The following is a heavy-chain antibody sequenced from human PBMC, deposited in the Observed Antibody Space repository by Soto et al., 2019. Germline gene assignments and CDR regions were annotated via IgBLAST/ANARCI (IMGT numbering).Heavy chain of an antibody. V-gene: IGHV3-23*01. CDR1: GFTFSSYA. CDR2: ISGSGGST. D-gene: IGHD6-13*01. CDR3: AQLSSSWYSYGMDV. Sequence: GGSLRLSCAASGFTFSSYAMSWVRQAPGKGLEWVSAISGSGGSTYYADSVKGRFTISRDNSKNTLYLQMNSLRAEDTAVYSCAQLSSSWYSYGMDVWGQGTTVTVSS. J-gene: IGHJ6*02.